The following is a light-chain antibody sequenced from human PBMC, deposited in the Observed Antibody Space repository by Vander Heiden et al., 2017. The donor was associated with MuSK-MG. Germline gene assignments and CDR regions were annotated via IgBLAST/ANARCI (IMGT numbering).Light chain of an antibody. CDR1: QDLSSW. Sequence: IQLTQYPSSVSASVGDRVTITCRASQDLSSWLSWHQQKPGKAPKLLISAASSLQSGVPSRFSGSGSGTDYTLTISRLQPEDVATYFCQQSKNLPITFGGGTKVEMK. CDR2: AAS. CDR3: QQSKNLPIT. V-gene: IGKV1-12*01. J-gene: IGKJ4*01.